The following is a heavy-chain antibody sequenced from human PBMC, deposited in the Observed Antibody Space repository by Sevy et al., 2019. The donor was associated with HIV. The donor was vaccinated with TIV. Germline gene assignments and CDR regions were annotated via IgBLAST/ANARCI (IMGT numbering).Heavy chain of an antibody. V-gene: IGHV5-51*01. CDR2: IYPDDSDS. CDR3: ARSQAAYDFWNAFYTPRNFDS. Sequence: GESLKISCKTSGYSFSTHWIGWVRQMPGRGLEWMGSIYPDDSDSRYSPSFQAQVTISVDRSIKTAYLLWSSLKASDTATYYCARSQAAYDFWNAFYTPRNFDSWGQGTLVTVSS. CDR1: GYSFSTHW. J-gene: IGHJ4*02. D-gene: IGHD3-3*01.